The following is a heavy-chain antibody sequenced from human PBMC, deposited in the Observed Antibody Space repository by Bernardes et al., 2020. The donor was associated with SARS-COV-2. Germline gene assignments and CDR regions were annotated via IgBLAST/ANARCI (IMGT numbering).Heavy chain of an antibody. D-gene: IGHD2-2*01. Sequence: GGSLSLSCAASGCTFSSYGMIWVRQAPGKGLEWVAAISGSGGSVYYIDPVKGQFTISRENSTDILYLQMNGLGADDAAVYYYAKCSKFGYQLNRLDSWGQGSMVIVSS. V-gene: IGHV3-23*01. CDR3: AKCSKFGYQLNRLDS. CDR2: ISGSGGSV. J-gene: IGHJ5*01. CDR1: GCTFSSYG.